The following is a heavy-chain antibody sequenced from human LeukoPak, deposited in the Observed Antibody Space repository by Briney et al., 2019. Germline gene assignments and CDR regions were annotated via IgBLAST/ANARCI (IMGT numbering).Heavy chain of an antibody. J-gene: IGHJ2*01. CDR1: GYTFTSYG. CDR2: ISAYNGNT. V-gene: IGHV1-18*01. Sequence: ASVTVSCKASGYTFTSYGMSWVRQAPGQGLEWMGWISAYNGNTNYAQKLQGRVTITTDTSTSTAYMELRSLRSDDTAVYYCARDPAAAGLVWYFDLWGRGTLVTVSS. D-gene: IGHD6-13*01. CDR3: ARDPAAAGLVWYFDL.